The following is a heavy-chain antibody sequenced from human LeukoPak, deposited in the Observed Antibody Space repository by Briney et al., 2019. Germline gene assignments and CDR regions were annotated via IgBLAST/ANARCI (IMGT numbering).Heavy chain of an antibody. CDR3: ARVKRGYSGFDAFDI. CDR2: IYHSGST. J-gene: IGHJ3*02. V-gene: IGHV4-38-2*02. Sequence: SETLSLTCTVSGYSISSGYYWGWIRQPPGKGLEWIGSIYHSGSTYYNPTLKSRVTISVDTSKNQFSLKLSSVTAADTAVYYCARVKRGYSGFDAFDIWGQGTMVTVSS. D-gene: IGHD5-12*01. CDR1: GYSISSGYY.